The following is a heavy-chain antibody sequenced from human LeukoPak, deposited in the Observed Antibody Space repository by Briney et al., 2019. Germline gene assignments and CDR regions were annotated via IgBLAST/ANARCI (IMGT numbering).Heavy chain of an antibody. V-gene: IGHV5-51*01. CDR3: ARGSTGFDY. CDR2: IYPGDSDT. Sequence: GAALEISCKGSGSCFTSYWIGWVRQLAGKGLESMGIIYPGDSDTRYSPSFQGQVTISADNSISPAYLQSSSLNASYTAMYYCARGSTGFDYWGQGTLVTVSS. CDR1: GSCFTSYW. D-gene: IGHD1-14*01. J-gene: IGHJ4*02.